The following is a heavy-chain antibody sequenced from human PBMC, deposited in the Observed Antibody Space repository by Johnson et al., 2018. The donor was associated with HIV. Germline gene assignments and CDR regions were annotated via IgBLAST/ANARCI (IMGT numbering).Heavy chain of an antibody. D-gene: IGHD6-13*01. J-gene: IGHJ3*02. V-gene: IGHV3-7*05. CDR2: IKDDGSED. Sequence: VQLVESGGALVQPGGSLRLSCAASAFNFDTSWMAWVRQAPGKWLEWVAHIKDDGSEDYYGDYLKGRFTISRDNAQNSLYLQMDRLRADDSAVYYCARDGVYSSPHDAFDIWGQGTKVTVSS. CDR3: ARDGVYSSPHDAFDI. CDR1: AFNFDTSW.